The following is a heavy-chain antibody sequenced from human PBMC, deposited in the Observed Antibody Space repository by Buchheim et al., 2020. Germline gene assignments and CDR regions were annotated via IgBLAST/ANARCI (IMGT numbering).Heavy chain of an antibody. Sequence: QVQLVESGGGVVQPGRSLRLSCAASGFTFSSYGMHWVRQAPGKGLEWVAVISYDGSNKYYADSVKGRFTISRDNSKNTPYLQMNSLRAEDTAVYYCAKWGLGYCSGGSCPVYGMDVWGQGTT. CDR3: AKWGLGYCSGGSCPVYGMDV. CDR1: GFTFSSYG. CDR2: ISYDGSNK. V-gene: IGHV3-30*18. D-gene: IGHD2-15*01. J-gene: IGHJ6*02.